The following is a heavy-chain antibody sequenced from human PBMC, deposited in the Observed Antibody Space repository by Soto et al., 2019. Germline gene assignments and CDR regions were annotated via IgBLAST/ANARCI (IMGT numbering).Heavy chain of an antibody. CDR3: AKDPLVVPAAIPIYYYSGMDV. Sequence: GGSLRLSCAASGFTFSSYAMSWVRQAPGKGLEWVSAISGSGGSTYYADSVKGRFTISRDNSKNTLYLQMNSLRAEDTAVYYCAKDPLVVPAAIPIYYYSGMDVWGQGTTVTVSS. V-gene: IGHV3-23*01. CDR2: ISGSGGST. CDR1: GFTFSSYA. D-gene: IGHD2-2*02. J-gene: IGHJ6*02.